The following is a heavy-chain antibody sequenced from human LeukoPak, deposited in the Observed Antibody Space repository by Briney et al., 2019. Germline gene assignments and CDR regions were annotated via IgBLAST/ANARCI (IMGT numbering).Heavy chain of an antibody. Sequence: GGSLRLSCAASGFTVSSNYMSWVCQAPGKGLEWVSVIYSGGSTYYADSVKGRFTISRDNSKNTLYLQMNSLRAEDTAVYYCARAGYDILTGLTPFDYWGQGTLITVSS. CDR3: ARAGYDILTGLTPFDY. CDR1: GFTVSSNY. CDR2: IYSGGST. V-gene: IGHV3-53*01. J-gene: IGHJ4*02. D-gene: IGHD3-9*01.